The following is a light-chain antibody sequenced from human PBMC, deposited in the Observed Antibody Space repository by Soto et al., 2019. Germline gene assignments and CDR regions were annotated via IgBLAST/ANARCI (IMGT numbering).Light chain of an antibody. Sequence: DIVMTQSPDSLAVSLGERATINCKSSQSVLYSPNNKNYLAWYHQKPGQPPKLLIHWASTRESGVPDRFSGGGSGTDFTLTISSLQAEDVAVYYCQQYSTTPITFGQGTRLEIK. J-gene: IGKJ5*01. CDR1: QSVLYSPNNKNY. V-gene: IGKV4-1*01. CDR3: QQYSTTPIT. CDR2: WAS.